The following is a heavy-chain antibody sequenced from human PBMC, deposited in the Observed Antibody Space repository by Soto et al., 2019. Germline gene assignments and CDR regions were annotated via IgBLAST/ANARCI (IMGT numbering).Heavy chain of an antibody. Sequence: ASVKVSCKASGGTFSSYAISWVRQAPGQGLEWMGGIIPIFGTANYAQKFQGRVTITADESTSTAYMELSSLRSEDTAVYYCARETTRGAAAGNDYYFGMGGLGQGTTVTVSS. J-gene: IGHJ6*02. CDR1: GGTFSSYA. D-gene: IGHD6-13*01. CDR3: ARETTRGAAAGNDYYFGMGG. V-gene: IGHV1-69*13. CDR2: IIPIFGTA.